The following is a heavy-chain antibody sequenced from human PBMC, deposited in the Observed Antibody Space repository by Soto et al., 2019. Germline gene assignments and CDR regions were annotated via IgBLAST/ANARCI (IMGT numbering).Heavy chain of an antibody. CDR3: ARYSGSPPFDYYYDIDV. CDR1: GYTFTSYG. V-gene: IGHV1-18*01. CDR2: ISAYNGNT. Sequence: QVHLVQSGAEVKKPGASVKVSCKASGYTFTSYGISWVRQAPGQGLEWMGWISAYNGNTNYAQKLQGRVTMTTDTSTSTAYMELRSLRSDDTAVYFCARYSGSPPFDYYYDIDVWGKGTTVTVYS. D-gene: IGHD5-12*01. J-gene: IGHJ6*03.